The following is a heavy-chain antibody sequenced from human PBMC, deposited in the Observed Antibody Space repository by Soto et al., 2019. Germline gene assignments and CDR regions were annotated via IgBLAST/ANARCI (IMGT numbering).Heavy chain of an antibody. J-gene: IGHJ6*02. CDR2: ISHSGDT. CDR3: TRIYCTTTSCFINGMDV. V-gene: IGHV4-38-2*01. CDR1: GYVITNGYH. D-gene: IGHD2-2*01. Sequence: PSETLSLTCAVSGYVITNGYHWGWIRRPPGKELEWIGTISHSGDTYYNPSLKSRVTISIDTAKNHLSLILSSVTAADTATYYCTRIYCTTTSCFINGMDVWGQGTTVTAP.